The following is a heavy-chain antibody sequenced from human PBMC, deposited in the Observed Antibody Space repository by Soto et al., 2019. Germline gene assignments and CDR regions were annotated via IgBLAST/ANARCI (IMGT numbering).Heavy chain of an antibody. CDR2: RYDDGST. Sequence: LQLQESGPGLVKPSETLSLTCAVFGDSIRNRNYYWAWIRQPPGKGLEWIVSRYDDGSTFYNPSLKGRTSVSIDTLKNQFSPKMASVTATDKDVYYWARGIYKGSSGYYLDVRGQGKLVTVSS. CDR1: GDSIRNRNYY. J-gene: IGHJ4*02. CDR3: ARGIYKGSSGYYLDV. V-gene: IGHV4-39*01. D-gene: IGHD3-22*01.